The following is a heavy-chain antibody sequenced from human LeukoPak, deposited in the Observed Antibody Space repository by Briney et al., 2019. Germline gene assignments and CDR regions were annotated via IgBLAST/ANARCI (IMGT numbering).Heavy chain of an antibody. Sequence: PGGSLRLSCAASGFTFSSYAMPWVRQAPGKGLEWVAAISYNGSNKYYADSVKGRFTISRDNSKNTLYLQMNSLRAEDTAVYYCARAEVVVPAAIQPGAFDIWGQGTMVTVSS. D-gene: IGHD2-2*02. V-gene: IGHV3-30*04. CDR2: ISYNGSNK. CDR1: GFTFSSYA. CDR3: ARAEVVVPAAIQPGAFDI. J-gene: IGHJ3*02.